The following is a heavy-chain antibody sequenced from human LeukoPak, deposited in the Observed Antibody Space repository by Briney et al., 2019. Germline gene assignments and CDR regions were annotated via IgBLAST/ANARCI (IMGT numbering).Heavy chain of an antibody. Sequence: SVQVSCKASGYTFTSYYMHWVRQAPGQGLEWMGIINPSGGRTSYAQKFQGRVTMTRDTSTSTVYMELSSLRSEDTAVYYCAREGVDEGDSVAGTRGNDYWGQGTLVTVSS. CDR3: AREGVDEGDSVAGTRGNDY. D-gene: IGHD6-19*01. CDR2: INPSGGRT. CDR1: GYTFTSYY. V-gene: IGHV1-46*01. J-gene: IGHJ4*02.